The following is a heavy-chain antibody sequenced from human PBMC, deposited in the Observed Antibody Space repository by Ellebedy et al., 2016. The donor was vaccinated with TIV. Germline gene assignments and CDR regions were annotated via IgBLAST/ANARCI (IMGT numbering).Heavy chain of an antibody. CDR1: GGSISSGGYY. CDR3: ARAKRVIYGSGSYRWFWFDP. Sequence: SETLSLXXTVSGGSISSGGYYWSWIRQPPGKGLEWIGEINHSGSTNYNPSLKSRVTISVDTSKNQFSLKLSSVTAADTAVYYCARAKRVIYGSGSYRWFWFDPWGQGTLVTVSS. CDR2: INHSGST. D-gene: IGHD3-10*01. J-gene: IGHJ5*02. V-gene: IGHV4-39*07.